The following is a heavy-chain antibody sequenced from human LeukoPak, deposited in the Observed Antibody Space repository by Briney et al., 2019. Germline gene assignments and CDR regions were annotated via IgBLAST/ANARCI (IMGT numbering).Heavy chain of an antibody. CDR2: IHHSGGT. D-gene: IGHD6-13*01. CDR1: GGSISSGGYS. CDR3: ARDLPLAAAAKDVFDL. Sequence: PSQTLSLTCTVSGGSISSGGYSWSWIRQPPGKGLEWIGNIHHSGGTYYNPSLKSRLTISVDRSKNQFSLTLSSVTAADTAAYFCARDLPLAAAAKDVFDLWGQGTLVTVSS. V-gene: IGHV4-30-2*01. J-gene: IGHJ3*01.